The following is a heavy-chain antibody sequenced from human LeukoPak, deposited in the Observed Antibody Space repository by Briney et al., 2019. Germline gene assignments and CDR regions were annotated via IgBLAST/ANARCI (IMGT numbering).Heavy chain of an antibody. CDR1: GFTFTTYW. J-gene: IGHJ5*02. Sequence: PGGTLRLSCAAFGFTFTTYWMSWVRQAPGKGLEWVANIKQDGSEKYYMDSVKGRFTISRDNANNSLHLQMSSLRAEDTAFYYCARVAAAVPDQWGQGTLVTVSS. V-gene: IGHV3-7*04. CDR3: ARVAAAVPDQ. CDR2: IKQDGSEK. D-gene: IGHD6-13*01.